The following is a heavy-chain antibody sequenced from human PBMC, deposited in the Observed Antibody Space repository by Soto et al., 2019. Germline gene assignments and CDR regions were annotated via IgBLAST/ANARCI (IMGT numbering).Heavy chain of an antibody. CDR1: GFIFSEST. CDR3: VKQAHGLDGVDFDY. Sequence: GGSLRLSCSASGFIFSESTIYWVRQVPGKGLEAISAVSTSGRSTYYADSVKDRFTISRDNSKNTLFLQMGSLRPEDTAIYYCVKQAHGLDGVDFDYRGQVTQVTVSS. CDR2: VSTSGRST. V-gene: IGHV3-64D*06. J-gene: IGHJ4*02. D-gene: IGHD3-16*01.